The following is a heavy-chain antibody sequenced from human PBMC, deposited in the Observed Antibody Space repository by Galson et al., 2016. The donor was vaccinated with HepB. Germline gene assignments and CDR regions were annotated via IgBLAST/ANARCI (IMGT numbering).Heavy chain of an antibody. J-gene: IGHJ4*02. V-gene: IGHV3-11*05. CDR3: ARVPGLVQFDC. Sequence: SLRLSCAASGFTFTDYYMSWIRQAPGKGLEWISYISTSSTYTNYADSVKGRFTISRDNAKNSLYLQMNSLRAEDTAVYYCARVPGLVQFDCWGQGTLVTVSS. CDR1: GFTFTDYY. CDR2: ISTSSTYT. D-gene: IGHD6-19*01.